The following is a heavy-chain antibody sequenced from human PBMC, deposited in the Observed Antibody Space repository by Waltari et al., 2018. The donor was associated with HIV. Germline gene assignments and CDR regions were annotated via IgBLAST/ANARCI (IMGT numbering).Heavy chain of an antibody. D-gene: IGHD3-10*01. V-gene: IGHV3-15*04. CDR2: VENQTEGGAT. CDR1: GRTVSSVW. J-gene: IGHJ4*02. CDR3: LIQPRGTGGYYFIGGGY. Sequence: EGEVVGTGGGLIRPGGYRRLYCRASGRTVSSVWLTWVRESPGKGRELFGRVENQTEGGATDYAAPVQGRFTVSRDDSQYTAFLQLNSLKAEDTGVYYCLIQPRGTGGYYFIGGGYWGQGTPVIVSA.